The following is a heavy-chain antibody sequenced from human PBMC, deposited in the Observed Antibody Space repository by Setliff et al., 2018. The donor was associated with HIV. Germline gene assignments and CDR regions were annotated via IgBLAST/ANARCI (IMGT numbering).Heavy chain of an antibody. V-gene: IGHV3-48*03. J-gene: IGHJ4*02. D-gene: IGHD6-6*01. CDR1: GFSFRTYE. Sequence: GGSLRLSCAASGFSFRTYEMNGVRQAPGKGLEGVSYISGSGSSIYYADSVKGRFTISRDNAKKSLYLQMNSLRAEDTAVYYCARDVGSSSYFDYWGQGTLVTVSS. CDR2: ISGSGSSI. CDR3: ARDVGSSSYFDY.